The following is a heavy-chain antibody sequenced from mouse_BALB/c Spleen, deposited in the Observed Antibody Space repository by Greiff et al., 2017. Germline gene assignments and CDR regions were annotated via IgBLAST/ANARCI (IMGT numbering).Heavy chain of an antibody. J-gene: IGHJ4*01. D-gene: IGHD2-14*01. CDR3: ARAYYRYDVAMDY. CDR1: GFTFSDYY. V-gene: IGHV5-4*02. CDR2: ISDGGSYT. Sequence: EVQLVESGGGLVKPGGSLKLSCAASGFTFSDYYMYWVRQTPEKRLEWVATISDGGSYTYYPDSVKGRFTISRDNAKNNLYLQMSSLKSEDTAMYYCARAYYRYDVAMDYWGQGTSVTVSS.